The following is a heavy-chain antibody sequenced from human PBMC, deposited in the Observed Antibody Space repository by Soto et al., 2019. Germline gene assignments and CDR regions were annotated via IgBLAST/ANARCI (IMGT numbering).Heavy chain of an antibody. V-gene: IGHV4-31*03. CDR3: ARAPETPPIFGVVRPYFFDF. D-gene: IGHD3-3*01. CDR2: IFYSDSF. Sequence: QVQLQESGPGLVKSSQTLSLTCTVSGGSSSSGGSYWSWIRQRPGKDLEWIGYIFYSDSFYYTPSLKGRVVILADTSKNQFTLKLSSVTVADAAVYYCARAPETPPIFGVVRPYFFDFWGQGTLVTVSS. J-gene: IGHJ4*02. CDR1: GGSSSSGGSY.